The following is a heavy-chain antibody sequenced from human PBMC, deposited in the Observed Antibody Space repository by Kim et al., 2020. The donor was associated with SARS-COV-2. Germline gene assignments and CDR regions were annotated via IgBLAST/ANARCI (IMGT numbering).Heavy chain of an antibody. D-gene: IGHD2-2*01. V-gene: IGHV3-23*01. CDR2: ITGSGGNT. CDR3: AKDVGYCASTSCYR. CDR1: GFTFSSYA. Sequence: GGSLRLSCAASGFTFSSYAMSWVRQAPGKGLEWVSAITGSGGNTYYADSVKGRFTISRDNSKNTLYPQMNSLRAEDTALYYCAKDVGYCASTSCYRWGQGTLVTVSS. J-gene: IGHJ4*02.